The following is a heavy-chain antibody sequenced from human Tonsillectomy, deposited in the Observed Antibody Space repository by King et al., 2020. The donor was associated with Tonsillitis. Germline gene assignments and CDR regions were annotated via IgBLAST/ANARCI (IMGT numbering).Heavy chain of an antibody. V-gene: IGHV3-48*01. J-gene: IGHJ6*02. Sequence: VQLVESGGGLVQPGGSLRLSCAASGFTFSSYSMNWVRQAPGKGLEWVSYISSRSSTIYYADSVKGRFTISRDNAKNSLYLQMNSLRAEDTAVYYCAREGYYYYGMDVWGQGTTVTVSS. CDR2: ISSRSSTI. CDR1: GFTFSSYS. CDR3: AREGYYYYGMDV.